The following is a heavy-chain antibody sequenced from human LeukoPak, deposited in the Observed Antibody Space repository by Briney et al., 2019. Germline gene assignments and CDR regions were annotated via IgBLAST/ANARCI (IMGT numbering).Heavy chain of an antibody. V-gene: IGHV3-30-3*01. CDR2: ISYDGSNK. D-gene: IGHD5-18*01. Sequence: GGSLRPSCAASGFTFSSYAMHWVRQAPGKGLEWVAVISYDGSNKYYADSVKGRFTISRDNSKNTLYLQMNSLRAEDTAVYYCARVGDSYGYRRVYFQHWGQGTLVTVSS. CDR1: GFTFSSYA. J-gene: IGHJ1*01. CDR3: ARVGDSYGYRRVYFQH.